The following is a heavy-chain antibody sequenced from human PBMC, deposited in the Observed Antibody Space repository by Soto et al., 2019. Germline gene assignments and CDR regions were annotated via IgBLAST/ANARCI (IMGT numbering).Heavy chain of an antibody. Sequence: ASVKVSCKASGYTFTSYAMHWVRQAPGQRLEWMGWINAGNGNTKYSQKLQGRVTITRDTSASTAYMELSSLRSEDTAVYYCARDPQVGWPPGVHWFDPWGQGTLVTVSS. CDR3: ARDPQVGWPPGVHWFDP. J-gene: IGHJ5*02. D-gene: IGHD1-1*01. V-gene: IGHV1-3*01. CDR2: INAGNGNT. CDR1: GYTFTSYA.